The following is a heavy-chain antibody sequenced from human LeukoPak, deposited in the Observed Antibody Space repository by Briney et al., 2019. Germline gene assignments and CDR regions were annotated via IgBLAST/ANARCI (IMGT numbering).Heavy chain of an antibody. Sequence: SETLSLTCAVYGGSCSGYYWSWIRQPPGKGLEWIGEINHSGSTNYNPSLKSRVTISVDTSKNQFSLKLSSVTAADTAVYYCARGQFPQLRLNWFDPWGQGTLVTVSS. D-gene: IGHD3-16*01. J-gene: IGHJ5*02. CDR2: INHSGST. CDR1: GGSCSGYY. CDR3: ARGQFPQLRLNWFDP. V-gene: IGHV4-34*01.